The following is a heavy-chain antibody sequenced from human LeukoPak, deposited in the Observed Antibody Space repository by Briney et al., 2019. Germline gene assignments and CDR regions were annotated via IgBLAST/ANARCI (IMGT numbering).Heavy chain of an antibody. CDR3: ARLDIGDSGNPNWFDP. D-gene: IGHD5-12*01. V-gene: IGHV4-38-2*02. Sequence: SETLSLTCTVSGYSISTGYYWDWIRQPPGKGLEWIGTFYHGGSTYYNPSLKSRVTISVDTSKNQFSLNLTSVTAADTAVYYCARLDIGDSGNPNWFDPWGQGTLVTVSS. CDR2: FYHGGST. J-gene: IGHJ5*02. CDR1: GYSISTGYY.